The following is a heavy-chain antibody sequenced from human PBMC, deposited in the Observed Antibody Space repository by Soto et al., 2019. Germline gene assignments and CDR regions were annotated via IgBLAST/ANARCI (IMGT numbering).Heavy chain of an antibody. CDR2: IYTGDSDT. CDR1: GYSFTSYW. D-gene: IGHD3-9*01. V-gene: IGHV5-51*01. Sequence: PGESLKISCKGSGYSFTSYWIGWVRQMPGKGLEWMGIIYTGDSDTRYSPSFQGQDTISADKSISTAYLQWSSLKASDTAMYYCARHKGNYDILTGYYMGDAFDIWGQGTMVTVSS. CDR3: ARHKGNYDILTGYYMGDAFDI. J-gene: IGHJ3*02.